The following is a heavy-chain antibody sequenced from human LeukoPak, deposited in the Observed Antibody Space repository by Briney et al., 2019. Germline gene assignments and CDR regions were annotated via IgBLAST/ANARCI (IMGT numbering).Heavy chain of an antibody. V-gene: IGHV1-69*13. CDR1: GGTFSSYA. D-gene: IGHD6-6*01. J-gene: IGHJ4*02. CDR2: IIPIFGTA. Sequence: GASVKVSCKASGGTFSSYAISWVRQAPGQGLEWMGGIIPIFGTANYAQKFQGRVTITADESTSTAYMELSSLRSEDTAVYYCARMSIAARSNPNPGTRDKYYFDYWGQGTLVTVSS. CDR3: ARMSIAARSNPNPGTRDKYYFDY.